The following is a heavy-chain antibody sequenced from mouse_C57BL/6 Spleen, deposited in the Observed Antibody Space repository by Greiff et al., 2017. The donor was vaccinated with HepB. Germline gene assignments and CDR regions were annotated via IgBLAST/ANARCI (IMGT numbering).Heavy chain of an antibody. CDR3: ARWRDYDYDVGFAY. Sequence: QVQLQQSGAELMKPGASVKLSCKATGYTFTGYWIEWVKQSPGHGLEWIGEILPGSGSTNYNEKFKGKATFTADTSANTAYMQLSSLTTEDSDIYYCARWRDYDYDVGFAYWGQGTLVTVSA. CDR1: GYTFTGYW. J-gene: IGHJ3*01. V-gene: IGHV1-9*01. D-gene: IGHD2-4*01. CDR2: ILPGSGST.